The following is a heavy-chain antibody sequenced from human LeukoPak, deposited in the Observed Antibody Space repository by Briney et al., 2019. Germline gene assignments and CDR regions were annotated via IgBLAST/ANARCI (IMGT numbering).Heavy chain of an antibody. CDR3: ARHVTSKFDY. D-gene: IGHD2-21*02. Sequence: SQTLSLTCTVSGGSISSGNYYWSWIRQPAGKGLEWIGRIYSSGSTNYNPSLKSRVTISVDTSKNQFSLKLSSVTAADTAVYYCARHVTSKFDYWGQGTLVTVSS. CDR2: IYSSGST. V-gene: IGHV4-61*02. J-gene: IGHJ4*02. CDR1: GGSISSGNYY.